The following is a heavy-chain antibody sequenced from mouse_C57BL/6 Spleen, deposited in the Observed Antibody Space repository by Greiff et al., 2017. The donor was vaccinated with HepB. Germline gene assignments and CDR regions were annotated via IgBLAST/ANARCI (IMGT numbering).Heavy chain of an antibody. D-gene: IGHD1-1*01. V-gene: IGHV3-6*01. Sequence: EVQLQESGPGLVKPSQSLSLTCSVTGYSITSGYYWNWIRQFPGNKLEWMGYISYDGSNNYNPSLKNRISITRDTSKNQFFLKLNSVTTEDTATYYCAREGYYGSSYFYYAMDYWGQGTSVTVSS. J-gene: IGHJ4*01. CDR2: ISYDGSN. CDR3: AREGYYGSSYFYYAMDY. CDR1: GYSITSGYY.